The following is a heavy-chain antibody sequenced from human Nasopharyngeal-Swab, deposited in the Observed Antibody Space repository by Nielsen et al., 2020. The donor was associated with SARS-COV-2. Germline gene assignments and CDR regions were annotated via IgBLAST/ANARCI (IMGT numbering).Heavy chain of an antibody. CDR1: GFSLSTSGMC. Sequence: SGPTLVKPTQTLTLTCTSSGFSLSTSGMCVSWIRQPPGKALEWLALIDWDDDKYYSTSLKTRLTISKDTSKNQVVLTMTNMDPVDTATYYCARTYYYDSSGYSSLDYWGQGTLVTVSS. CDR2: IDWDDDK. D-gene: IGHD3-22*01. J-gene: IGHJ4*02. CDR3: ARTYYYDSSGYSSLDY. V-gene: IGHV2-70*01.